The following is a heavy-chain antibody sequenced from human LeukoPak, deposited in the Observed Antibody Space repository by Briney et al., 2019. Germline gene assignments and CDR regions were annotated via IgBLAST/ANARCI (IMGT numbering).Heavy chain of an antibody. CDR3: ARLGDSSGYPNFDY. V-gene: IGHV1-2*06. D-gene: IGHD3-22*01. Sequence: ASVKVSCKASGYTFTCYYMHWVRQAPGQGLEWMGRINPNSGGTNYAQKFQGRVTMTRDTSISTAYMELSRLRSDDTAVYYCARLGDSSGYPNFDYWGQGTLVTVSS. CDR2: INPNSGGT. CDR1: GYTFTCYY. J-gene: IGHJ4*02.